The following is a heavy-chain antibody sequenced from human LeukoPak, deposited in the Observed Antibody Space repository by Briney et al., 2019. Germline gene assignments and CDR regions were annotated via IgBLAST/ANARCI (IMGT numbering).Heavy chain of an antibody. Sequence: GASVKVSCKASGYTFTSYYMHWVRQAPGQGLEWMGIINPSGGSTSYAQKFQGRVTMTRDTSTSTVYMELSSLRSEDTAVYYCAKQYLQWETPSEGWGQGTLVTVSS. V-gene: IGHV1-46*01. CDR3: AKQYLQWETPSEG. CDR1: GYTFTSYY. CDR2: INPSGGST. D-gene: IGHD1-26*01. J-gene: IGHJ4*02.